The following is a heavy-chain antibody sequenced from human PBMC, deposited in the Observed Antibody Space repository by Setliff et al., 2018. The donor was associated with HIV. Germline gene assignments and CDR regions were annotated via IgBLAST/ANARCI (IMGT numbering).Heavy chain of an antibody. J-gene: IGHJ2*01. D-gene: IGHD3-22*01. Sequence: SETLSLTCTVSGDSINSGTYYWNWLRQPAGKGLEWIGRVYSSGNTYYNPSLKSRAAISLNTSKNQFSLRPRSVTAADTAVYYCARHPDSGFYYSPLLNNWYFDLWGPGTLVTVSS. CDR3: ARHPDSGFYYSPLLNNWYFDL. V-gene: IGHV4-61*02. CDR1: GDSINSGTYY. CDR2: VYSSGNT.